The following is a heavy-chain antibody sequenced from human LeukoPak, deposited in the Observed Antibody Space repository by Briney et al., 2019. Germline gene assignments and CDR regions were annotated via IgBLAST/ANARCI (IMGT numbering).Heavy chain of an antibody. J-gene: IGHJ4*02. CDR2: ISAYNGNT. D-gene: IGHD3-10*01. Sequence: ASVKVSCKASGYTFTSYGISWVRQAPGQGLEWMGWISAYNGNTNYAQKLQGRVTMTTDTSTSTAYMELRSLRSDDTAVYYCARDRTPGITMVRGVINFFDYWGQGTLVTVSS. CDR1: GYTFTSYG. CDR3: ARDRTPGITMVRGVINFFDY. V-gene: IGHV1-18*01.